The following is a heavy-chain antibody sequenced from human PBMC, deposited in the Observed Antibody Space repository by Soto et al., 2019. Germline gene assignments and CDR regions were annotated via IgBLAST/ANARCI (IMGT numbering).Heavy chain of an antibody. CDR3: AMGLGYCSGGSCWTLDI. J-gene: IGHJ3*02. CDR1: GGSISSSSYY. V-gene: IGHV4-39*01. D-gene: IGHD2-15*01. CDR2: IYYSGST. Sequence: SETLSLTCTVSGGSISSSSYYWGWIRQPPGKGLEWIGSIYYSGSTYYNPSLKSRVTISVDTSKNQFSLKLSSVTAADTAVYYCAMGLGYCSGGSCWTLDIWGQGTMVTVSS.